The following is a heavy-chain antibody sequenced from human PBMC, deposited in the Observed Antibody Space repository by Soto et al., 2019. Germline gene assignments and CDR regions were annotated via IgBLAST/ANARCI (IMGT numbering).Heavy chain of an antibody. D-gene: IGHD3-22*01. V-gene: IGHV1-69*01. J-gene: IGHJ3*02. CDR2: IIPIFGTA. Sequence: QVQLVQSGAEVKKPGSSVKVSCKASGGTFSSYAISWERQAPGQGLEWMGDIIPIFGTANYAQKFQGRVTITADESTSTAYMELSSLRSEDTAVYYCARTYSSYYYDSSGYYYGAFDIWGQGTMVTVSS. CDR1: GGTFSSYA. CDR3: ARTYSSYYYDSSGYYYGAFDI.